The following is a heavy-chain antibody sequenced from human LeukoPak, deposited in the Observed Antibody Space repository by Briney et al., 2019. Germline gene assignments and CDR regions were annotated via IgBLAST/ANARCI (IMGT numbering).Heavy chain of an antibody. Sequence: GASVKVSCKASGYTFTSYDINWVRQATGQGLEWMGWMNPNSGNTGYAQKFQGRVTMTRNTSISTAYMELSSLRSEDTAVYYCAREYLPTITYWFDPWGQGTLVTVSS. J-gene: IGHJ5*02. D-gene: IGHD5-12*01. CDR1: GYTFTSYD. CDR3: AREYLPTITYWFDP. CDR2: MNPNSGNT. V-gene: IGHV1-8*01.